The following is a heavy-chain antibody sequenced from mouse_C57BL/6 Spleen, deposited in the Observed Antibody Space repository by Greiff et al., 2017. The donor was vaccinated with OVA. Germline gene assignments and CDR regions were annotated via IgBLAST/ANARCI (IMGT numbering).Heavy chain of an antibody. CDR2: IDPSDSYT. V-gene: IGHV1-69*01. J-gene: IGHJ3*01. CDR1: GYTFTSYW. D-gene: IGHD1-1*01. Sequence: QVQLKQPGAELVMPGASVKLSCKASGYTFTSYWMHWVKQRPGQGLEWIGEIDPSDSYTNYNQKFKGKSTLTVDKSSSTAYMQLSSLTSEDSAVYYCARRGDGSPVAYWGQGTLVTGSA. CDR3: ARRGDGSPVAY.